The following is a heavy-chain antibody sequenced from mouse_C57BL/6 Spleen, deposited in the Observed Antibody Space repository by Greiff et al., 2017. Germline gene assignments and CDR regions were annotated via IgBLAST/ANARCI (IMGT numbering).Heavy chain of an antibody. CDR2: ISSGSSTI. D-gene: IGHD2-4*01. Sequence: EVMLVESGGGLVKPGGSLKLSCAASGFTFSDYGMHCVRQAPEKGLEWVAYISSGSSTIYYADTVKGRFTISRDNAKNTLFLQMTSLRSEDTAMYYCARGLYYDYDEAMDYWGQGTSVTVSS. V-gene: IGHV5-17*01. CDR3: ARGLYYDYDEAMDY. CDR1: GFTFSDYG. J-gene: IGHJ4*01.